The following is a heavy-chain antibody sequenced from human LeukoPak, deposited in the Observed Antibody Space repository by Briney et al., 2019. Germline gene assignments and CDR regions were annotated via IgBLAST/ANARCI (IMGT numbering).Heavy chain of an antibody. J-gene: IGHJ6*03. Sequence: PGGSLRLSCAASGFTVSSNYMSWVRQAPGKGLEWVSLIYSGGSTYYADSVKGRFTISRDNSKNTLYLQMNSLRAEDTAVYYCARVNSDYYYYYMDVWGKGTTVTVSS. CDR1: GFTVSSNY. CDR2: IYSGGST. D-gene: IGHD1-7*01. CDR3: ARVNSDYYYYYMDV. V-gene: IGHV3-53*01.